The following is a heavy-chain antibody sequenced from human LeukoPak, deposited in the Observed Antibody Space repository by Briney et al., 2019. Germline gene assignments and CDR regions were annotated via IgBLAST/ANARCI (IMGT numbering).Heavy chain of an antibody. CDR2: ISSSGSTI. D-gene: IGHD6-19*01. CDR1: GFTFSSYE. V-gene: IGHV3-48*03. CDR3: ARGGGQWLVRGDY. J-gene: IGHJ4*02. Sequence: GGSLRLSCAASGFTFSSYEMNWVRQAPGKGLEWVSYISSSGSTIYYADSVKGRFTISRDNAKNSLYLQMNSLRAEDTAVYYCARGGGQWLVRGDYWGQGTLATVSS.